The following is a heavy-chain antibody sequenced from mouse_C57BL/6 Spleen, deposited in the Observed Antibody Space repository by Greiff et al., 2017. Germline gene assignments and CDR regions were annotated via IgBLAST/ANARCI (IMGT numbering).Heavy chain of an antibody. CDR3: ARVALTTVEATEYYAMDY. Sequence: DVMLVESGGGLVKPGGSLKLSCAASGFTFSDYGMHWVRQAPEKGLEWVAYISSGCSTIYYADTVKGRCTITRDNAKNTLFLQMTSLRSEDTAIFYCARVALTTVEATEYYAMDYWGQGTSVTVST. V-gene: IGHV5-17*01. D-gene: IGHD1-1*01. CDR2: ISSGCSTI. J-gene: IGHJ4*01. CDR1: GFTFSDYG.